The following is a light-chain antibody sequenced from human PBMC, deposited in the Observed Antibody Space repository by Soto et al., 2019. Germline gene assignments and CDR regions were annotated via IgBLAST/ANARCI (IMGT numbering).Light chain of an antibody. Sequence: EVVMTQSPATLSVSPGERATLFCRASQSVNANLAWYQQKPGQAPRLLIHGASNRATGIPARFSGSGFGTELILTISTLRFEDFAVYYCHQYNTWLWTFGQGTKG. CDR2: GAS. CDR1: QSVNAN. CDR3: HQYNTWLWT. V-gene: IGKV3-15*01. J-gene: IGKJ1*01.